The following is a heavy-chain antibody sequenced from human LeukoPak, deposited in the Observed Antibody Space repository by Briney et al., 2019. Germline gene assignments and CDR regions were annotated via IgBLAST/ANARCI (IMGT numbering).Heavy chain of an antibody. CDR1: GFIFSSYV. CDR3: AKNDYGGNPVAIDY. V-gene: IGHV3-23*01. D-gene: IGHD4-23*01. CDR2: ISGSGGST. J-gene: IGHJ4*02. Sequence: GGSLRLSCAASGFIFSSYVMSWVRQAPGKGLEWVSVISGSGGSTYYADSVKGRFTISRDNSKNTLHLQMNSLRAEDTAVYYCAKNDYGGNPVAIDYWGQGALVTVSS.